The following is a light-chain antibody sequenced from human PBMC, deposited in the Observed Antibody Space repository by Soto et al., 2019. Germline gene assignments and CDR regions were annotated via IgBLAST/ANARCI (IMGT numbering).Light chain of an antibody. V-gene: IGKV1-5*01. CDR2: DAS. CDR1: QSINSW. J-gene: IGKJ1*01. Sequence: DIQMTQSPSTLSASVGDRVTITCRASQSINSWLAWYQQKPGKAPQILIYDASTLKSGVPSRFSASGSGTEFTLIISSLQPDDFATYYCQQYTSYSWTFGQGTKLEIK. CDR3: QQYTSYSWT.